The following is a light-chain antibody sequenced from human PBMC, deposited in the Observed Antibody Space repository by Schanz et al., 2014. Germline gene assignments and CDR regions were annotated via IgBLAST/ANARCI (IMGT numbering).Light chain of an antibody. Sequence: SSELTQPSSVSVSPGQTATITCSGDVLANKFARWFQQKPCQDPVLVIHKDSKRPSGIPARFSGSNSGTTVTLTISGAQVEDEADYYCFSASEDRGVFGGGTKVTVL. CDR1: VLANKF. CDR3: FSASEDRGV. CDR2: KDS. V-gene: IGLV3-27*01. J-gene: IGLJ3*02.